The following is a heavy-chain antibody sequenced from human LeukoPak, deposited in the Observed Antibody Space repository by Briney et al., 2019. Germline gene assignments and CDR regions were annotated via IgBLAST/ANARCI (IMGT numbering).Heavy chain of an antibody. CDR2: IYNSGST. J-gene: IGHJ5*02. Sequence: KSSETLSLTCTVSGGSISNYYWSWIRQSTGKGLECIGYIYNSGSTNYNLSLKSRVTISVDTSKKQFSLKLSSVTAADTAVYYCARDLTAQNWFDPWGQGTLVTVSS. V-gene: IGHV4-59*01. CDR1: GGSISNYY. CDR3: ARDLTAQNWFDP.